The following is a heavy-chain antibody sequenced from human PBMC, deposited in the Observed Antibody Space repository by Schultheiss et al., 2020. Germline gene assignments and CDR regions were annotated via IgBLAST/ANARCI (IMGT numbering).Heavy chain of an antibody. V-gene: IGHV1-2*02. Sequence: ASVKVSCKASGYTFTSYYMHWVRQAPGQGLEWMGWINPNSGGTNYAQKFQGRVTMTRDTSISTAYMELSRLRSDDTAVYYCGRDEPGGWNRLFDYWGQGTLGTVAS. CDR2: INPNSGGT. J-gene: IGHJ4*02. CDR1: GYTFTSYY. CDR3: GRDEPGGWNRLFDY. D-gene: IGHD1-1*01.